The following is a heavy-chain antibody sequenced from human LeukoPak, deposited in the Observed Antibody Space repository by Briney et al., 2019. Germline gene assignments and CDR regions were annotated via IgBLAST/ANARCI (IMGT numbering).Heavy chain of an antibody. CDR2: IWCDGSDK. Sequence: GGSLRLSCAASGFTFSSYGMHWVRQAPGKGLEWVAVIWCDGSDKYYADSVKGRFTISRDNSKNTLYLQMNSLRAEDTAVYYCARGGCSGGSCPFDCWGQGTLVTVSS. J-gene: IGHJ4*02. V-gene: IGHV3-33*01. CDR1: GFTFSSYG. D-gene: IGHD2-15*01. CDR3: ARGGCSGGSCPFDC.